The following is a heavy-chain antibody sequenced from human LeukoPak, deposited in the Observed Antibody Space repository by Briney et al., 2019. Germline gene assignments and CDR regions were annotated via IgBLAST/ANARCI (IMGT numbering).Heavy chain of an antibody. J-gene: IGHJ5*01. CDR1: GGSVTKYY. D-gene: IGHD2-2*02. CDR3: ARDLFPINWFET. V-gene: IGHV4-59*02. Sequence: SETLSLTCTVSGGSVTKYYWHWIRQAPGKGLEWIGFIFHTGITNYNPSLKSRVTISVDTSKNQFSLKLTSVTAADTAVYFCARDLFPINWFETFGPETLVTVSS. CDR2: IFHTGIT.